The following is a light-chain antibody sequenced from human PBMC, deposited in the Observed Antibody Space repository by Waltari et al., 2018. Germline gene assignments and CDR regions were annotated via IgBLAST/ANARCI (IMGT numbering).Light chain of an antibody. V-gene: IGLV1-40*01. J-gene: IGLJ1*01. CDR3: QSYDTSLSGSEV. CDR2: GDT. Sequence: SVQTQPRSVSGAPGQRVTISCPWSRCTLGAGSVVQCYQQLPGTAPKLLIYGDTNRPSGVPDRFSGSKSGTSASLAISGLQAEDEADYYCQSYDTSLSGSEVFGSGTKVTVL. CDR1: RCTLGAGSV.